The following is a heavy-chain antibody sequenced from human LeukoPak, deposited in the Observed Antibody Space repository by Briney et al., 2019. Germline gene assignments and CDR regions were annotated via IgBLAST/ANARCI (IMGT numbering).Heavy chain of an antibody. CDR3: ARSYCSGGSCYSYYYYYMDV. D-gene: IGHD2-15*01. V-gene: IGHV2-26*01. CDR2: IFSNDEK. Sequence: SGPTLVNPTETLTLTCTVSGFSLSNARMGVSWIRQPPGKALEWLAHIFSNDEKSYSTSLKSRLTISKDTPKSQVVLTMTNMDPVDTATYYCARSYCSGGSCYSYYYYYMDVWGKGTTVTVSS. CDR1: GFSLSNARMG. J-gene: IGHJ6*03.